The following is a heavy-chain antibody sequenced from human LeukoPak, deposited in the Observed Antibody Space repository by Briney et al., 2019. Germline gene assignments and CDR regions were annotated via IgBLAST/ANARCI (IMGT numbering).Heavy chain of an antibody. CDR2: ISYDGSNK. V-gene: IGHV3-30-3*01. J-gene: IGHJ4*02. CDR3: ARESDY. CDR1: GFTFSSYA. Sequence: GGSLRLSCAASGFTFSSYAMHWVRQAPGKGLEWVAVISYDGSNKYYADSVKGRFTISRDNSKNTLYLQMNSLRAEDTAVYYCARESDYWGQGTLVTVSS.